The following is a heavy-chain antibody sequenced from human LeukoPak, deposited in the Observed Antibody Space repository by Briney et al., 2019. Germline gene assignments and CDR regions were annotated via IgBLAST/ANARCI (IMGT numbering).Heavy chain of an antibody. Sequence: GGSLRLSCAASGFTFSSYEINWVRQAPGKGLEWVSYISSSSSTIYYTDSVKGRFTISRDNAKNSLYLQMNSLRAEDTAVYYCGRDSPPDYWGQGTLVTVSS. V-gene: IGHV3-48*03. CDR3: GRDSPPDY. CDR2: ISSSSSTI. CDR1: GFTFSSYE. J-gene: IGHJ4*02.